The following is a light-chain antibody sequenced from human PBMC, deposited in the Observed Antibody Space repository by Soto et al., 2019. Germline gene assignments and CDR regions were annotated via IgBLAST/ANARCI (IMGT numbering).Light chain of an antibody. Sequence: EIVMTQSPATLSVSPGERATLYCKASQRISSNLAWYQQKPAQPPRLLIYGASTRATGIPARFSGSGSGTEFTLTISGLQSEDFALYYCQKYDSGPLTFGGGTKVEI. CDR1: QRISSN. J-gene: IGKJ4*01. V-gene: IGKV3-15*01. CDR2: GAS. CDR3: QKYDSGPLT.